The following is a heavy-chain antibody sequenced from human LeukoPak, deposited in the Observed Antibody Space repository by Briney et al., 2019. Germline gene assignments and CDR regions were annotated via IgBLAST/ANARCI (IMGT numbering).Heavy chain of an antibody. Sequence: GGSLRLSCAASGFTFRIYSMNWGRQAPGEGLELVSDISSASPPIDDAAYVKGRFTISRDKAKNSLSPQTHSLRDEDAALYYCARDQPSCFDYWGAGTLVTPSS. J-gene: IGHJ4*01. CDR3: ARDQPSCFDY. V-gene: IGHV3-48*02. D-gene: IGHD2-2*01. CDR2: ISSASPPI. CDR1: GFTFRIYS.